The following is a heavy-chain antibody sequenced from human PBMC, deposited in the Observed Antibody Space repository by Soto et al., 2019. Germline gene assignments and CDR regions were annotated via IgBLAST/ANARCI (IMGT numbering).Heavy chain of an antibody. CDR3: ATIVGANDY. Sequence: PSETLSLTCTVSGDSISCVAYSWTWIRQPAGKGLQWIGHIYSSGSANYSPSLKSRVSMSVDSSKNQISLKLSSVTAADTAVYYCATIVGANDYWGQGTLVTVSS. V-gene: IGHV4-61*09. J-gene: IGHJ4*02. CDR1: GDSISCVAYS. CDR2: IYSSGSA. D-gene: IGHD1-26*01.